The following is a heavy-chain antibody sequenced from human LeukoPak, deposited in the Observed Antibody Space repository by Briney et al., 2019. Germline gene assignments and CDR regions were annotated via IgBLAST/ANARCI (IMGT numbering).Heavy chain of an antibody. Sequence: GGSLRLSCAASGFTVSSNYMNWVRQAPGKGLEWVGRIKSKTDGGTTDYAAPVKGRFTISRDDSKNTLYLQMNSLKTEDTAVYYCTTVGGATDHFDYWGQGTLVTVSS. CDR3: TTVGGATDHFDY. J-gene: IGHJ4*02. CDR2: IKSKTDGGTT. CDR1: GFTVSSNY. V-gene: IGHV3-15*07. D-gene: IGHD1-26*01.